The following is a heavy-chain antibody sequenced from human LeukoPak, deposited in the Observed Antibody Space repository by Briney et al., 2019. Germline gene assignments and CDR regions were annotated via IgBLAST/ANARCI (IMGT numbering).Heavy chain of an antibody. CDR2: IYSSGSS. D-gene: IGHD3-22*01. V-gene: IGHV4-59*08. CDR3: ARHGKDSSGYSGHWYFDL. J-gene: IGHJ2*01. CDR1: GGSFSGYY. Sequence: SETLSLTCAVYGGSFSGYYWSWVRQPPGKGLEWIGYIYSSGSSDYNPSLKSRVIMSVDTSKNQFSLKVTSVTAADTAMYYCARHGKDSSGYSGHWYFDLWGRGTLVTVSS.